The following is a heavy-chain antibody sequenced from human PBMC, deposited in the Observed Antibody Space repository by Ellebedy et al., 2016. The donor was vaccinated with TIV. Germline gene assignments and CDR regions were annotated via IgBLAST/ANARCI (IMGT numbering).Heavy chain of an antibody. CDR3: ARWVGAARDY. CDR1: GFTFSGSA. J-gene: IGHJ4*02. Sequence: GESLKISXAASGFTFSGSAMHWVRQAPGKGLVWVSRINSDGSSTSYADSVKGRFTISRDNAKNTLYLQMNSLRAEDTAVYYCARWVGAARDYWGQGTLVTVSS. V-gene: IGHV3-74*01. CDR2: INSDGSST. D-gene: IGHD1-26*01.